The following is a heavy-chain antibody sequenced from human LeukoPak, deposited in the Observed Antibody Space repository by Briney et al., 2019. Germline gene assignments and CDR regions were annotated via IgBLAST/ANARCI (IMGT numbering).Heavy chain of an antibody. V-gene: IGHV1-18*01. Sequence: EASVKVSCKASGYTFTSYGISWVRQAPGQGLEWMGWISAYNGNTNYAQKLQGRVTITADKSTSTAYMELSSLRSEDTAVYYCARVVWYSSSWYYYYYYMDVWGKGTTVTVSS. CDR1: GYTFTSYG. CDR2: ISAYNGNT. J-gene: IGHJ6*03. D-gene: IGHD6-13*01. CDR3: ARVVWYSSSWYYYYYYMDV.